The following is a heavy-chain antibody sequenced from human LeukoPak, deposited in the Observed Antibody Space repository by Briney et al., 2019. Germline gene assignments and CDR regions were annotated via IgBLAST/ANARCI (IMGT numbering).Heavy chain of an antibody. CDR1: GVSISSSNSY. CDR2: IYYSGNT. CDR3: ARHWGSGWHFDY. D-gene: IGHD6-19*01. J-gene: IGHJ4*02. Sequence: KASETLSLTCTVSGVSISSSNSYWGWIRQPPGKGLEWIGSIYYSGNTYYNASLKSQVSISIDTSKNRFSLKLTSVTAADTAVYYCARHWGSGWHFDYWGQGTLVTVSS. V-gene: IGHV4-39*01.